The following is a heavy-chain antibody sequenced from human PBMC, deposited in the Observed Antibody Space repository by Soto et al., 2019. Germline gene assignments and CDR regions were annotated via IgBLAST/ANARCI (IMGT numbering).Heavy chain of an antibody. V-gene: IGHV1-8*01. J-gene: IGHJ5*02. CDR3: ARMATSGTLNWFDP. CDR1: GYAFSNND. CDR2: MNPNSGNG. Sequence: QVQLVQSGAEVKKPGASVKVSCQASGYAFSNNDISWVRQGTGQGLEWMGWMNPNSGNGGYAQKFQGRVTMTRDTSTSTAYMELSSLTSDDTAIYYCARMATSGTLNWFDPWVQGTLGTVSS.